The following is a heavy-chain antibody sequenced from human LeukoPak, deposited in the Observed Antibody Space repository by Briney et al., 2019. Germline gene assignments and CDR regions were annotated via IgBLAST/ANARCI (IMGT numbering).Heavy chain of an antibody. D-gene: IGHD4-17*01. J-gene: IGHJ4*02. Sequence: ASVKVSCKASGYMFTSYGITWVRQAPGQGLEWMGWISAYNGKTNYAQKLQGRVTMTTDTSTSTAYMELRSLRSDDTAVYYCARDGPDYGDYVNFDFWGQGTLVTASS. CDR3: ARDGPDYGDYVNFDF. V-gene: IGHV1-18*01. CDR1: GYMFTSYG. CDR2: ISAYNGKT.